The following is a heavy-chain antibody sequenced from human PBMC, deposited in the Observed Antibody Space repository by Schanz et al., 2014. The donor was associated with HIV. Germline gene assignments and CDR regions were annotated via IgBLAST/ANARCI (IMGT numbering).Heavy chain of an antibody. CDR3: ARDGDYDFWSGYYTGRYYDY. Sequence: QVQLVESGGGVVQPGRSLRLSCAASGFTFSSYGMHWVRQAPGKGLEWVAIIWFDGSNKYYADSVKGRFTISRDNSKNTLYLQMNRLRAEDTAVYYCARDGDYDFWSGYYTGRYYDYWGQGTLVTVSS. D-gene: IGHD3-3*01. J-gene: IGHJ4*02. CDR2: IWFDGSNK. CDR1: GFTFSSYG. V-gene: IGHV3-33*01.